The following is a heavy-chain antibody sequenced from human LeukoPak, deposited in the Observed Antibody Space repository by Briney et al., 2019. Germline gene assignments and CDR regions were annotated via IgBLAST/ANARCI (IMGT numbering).Heavy chain of an antibody. CDR1: GFTFRDYD. V-gene: IGHV3-11*04. CDR2: ISSSDTTM. CDR3: AREEYQLDRIERSLAY. Sequence: GGSLRLSCAASGFTFRDYDITWIRQAPGKGLEWVSYISSSDTTMYNADSVKGRFTISRDNAKNSLYLQMNSLRAEDTAVYYCAREEYQLDRIERSLAYWGQGTLVTVSS. J-gene: IGHJ4*02. D-gene: IGHD2-2*01.